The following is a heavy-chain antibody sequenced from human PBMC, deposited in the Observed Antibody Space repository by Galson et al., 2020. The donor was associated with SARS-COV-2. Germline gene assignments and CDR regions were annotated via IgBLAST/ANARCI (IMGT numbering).Heavy chain of an antibody. Sequence: SETLSLTCTVSGDSVTTTSYFWGWIRQPPGKGLEWIGSINDGRTTYYNPSLKSRVTISVDASKNQFSLTLTSVTAADTAVYYCAREGYDSSGSYDNWGQGTLVTVSS. CDR3: AREGYDSSGSYDN. CDR1: GDSVTTTSYF. CDR2: INDGRTT. J-gene: IGHJ4*02. D-gene: IGHD3-22*01. V-gene: IGHV4-39*07.